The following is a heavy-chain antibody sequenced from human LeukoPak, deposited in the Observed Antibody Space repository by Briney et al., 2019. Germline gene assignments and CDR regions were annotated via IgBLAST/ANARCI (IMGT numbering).Heavy chain of an antibody. CDR3: ARDLGEGYYYYYYMDV. Sequence: PSETLSLTCTVSGGSISSYYWSWIRQPAGKGLEWIGRIYTSGSTNYNPSLKSRVTMSVDTSKNQFSLKLSSVTAADTAVYYCARDLGEGYYYYYYMDVWGKGTTVTISS. J-gene: IGHJ6*03. V-gene: IGHV4-4*07. D-gene: IGHD3-16*01. CDR2: IYTSGST. CDR1: GGSISSYY.